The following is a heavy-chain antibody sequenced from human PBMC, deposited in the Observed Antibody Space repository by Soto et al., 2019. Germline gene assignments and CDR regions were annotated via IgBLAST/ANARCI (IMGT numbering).Heavy chain of an antibody. CDR1: GGSISSYY. Sequence: SETLSLTCTVSGGSISSYYWSWIRQPAGKGLEWIGRIYTSGSTNYNPSLKSRVTMSVDTSKNQFSLKLSSVTAADTAVYYCARDQGRYFDWLLHPVNWFDPWGQGTLVTVSS. CDR3: ARDQGRYFDWLLHPVNWFDP. J-gene: IGHJ5*02. V-gene: IGHV4-4*07. D-gene: IGHD3-9*01. CDR2: IYTSGST.